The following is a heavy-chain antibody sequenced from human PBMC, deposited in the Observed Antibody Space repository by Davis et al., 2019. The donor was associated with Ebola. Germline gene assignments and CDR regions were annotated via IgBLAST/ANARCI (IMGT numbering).Heavy chain of an antibody. Sequence: PSETLSLTCAVSGDSVSNNRAAWHWIRQSPSRGLEWLGRTYYRSKWYNDYAVSVKSRITINPDTSKNQFSLQLNSVTPEDTAVYYCARGGTGYFYWYFDLGGRGTLVTVSS. D-gene: IGHD2/OR15-2a*01. J-gene: IGHJ2*01. V-gene: IGHV6-1*01. CDR3: ARGGTGYFYWYFDL. CDR2: TYYRSKWYN. CDR1: GDSVSNNRAA.